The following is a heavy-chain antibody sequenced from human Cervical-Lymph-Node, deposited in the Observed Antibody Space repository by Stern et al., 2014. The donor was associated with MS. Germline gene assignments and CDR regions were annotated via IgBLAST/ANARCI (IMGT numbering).Heavy chain of an antibody. Sequence: VQLVESGGGLVQPGGSLRLSCAASGFTFSNSNMNWVRRAPGKGLEWLSYISSSSLNIFYADSVKGRFTISRDNADNLLYLQMNSLRAEDTAVYYCARETLATFDYWGQGTLVTVSS. CDR1: GFTFSNSN. CDR3: ARETLATFDY. V-gene: IGHV3-48*01. J-gene: IGHJ4*02. D-gene: IGHD3-16*01. CDR2: ISSSSLNI.